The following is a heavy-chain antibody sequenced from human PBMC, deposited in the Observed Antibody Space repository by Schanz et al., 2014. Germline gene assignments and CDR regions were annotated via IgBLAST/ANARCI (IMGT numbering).Heavy chain of an antibody. CDR1: GYTFTSYG. D-gene: IGHD2-21*01. CDR3: ARDAADYGGVWTEEDY. Sequence: QVQLVQSGAEVKKPGASVKVSCKASGYTFTSYGISWVRQAPGQGLEWMGWICAYNGNTKYPQKLQGIVTMTTDTTTSADYKKLRRLRSDDAAVYYAARDAADYGGVWTEEDYWGQGTLVTVSS. CDR2: ICAYNGNT. V-gene: IGHV1-18*01. J-gene: IGHJ4*02.